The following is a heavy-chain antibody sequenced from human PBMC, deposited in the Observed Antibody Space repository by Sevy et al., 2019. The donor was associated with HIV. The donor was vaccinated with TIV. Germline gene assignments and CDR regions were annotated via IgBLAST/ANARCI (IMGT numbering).Heavy chain of an antibody. CDR1: GYTFSDHY. J-gene: IGHJ4*02. Sequence: GGSLRLSCAASGYTFSDHYMEWVRQAPGKGLEWVGRIGNKADSYTTEYAASVKGRFTISRDDSKNSLYLLMNSLKTEDTAVYYSATHAGIAAAGRVFDYWSQGTLVTVSS. CDR2: IGNKADSYTT. D-gene: IGHD6-13*01. CDR3: ATHAGIAAAGRVFDY. V-gene: IGHV3-72*01.